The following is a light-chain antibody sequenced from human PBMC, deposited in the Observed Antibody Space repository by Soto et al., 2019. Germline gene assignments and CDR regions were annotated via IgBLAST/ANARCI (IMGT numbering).Light chain of an antibody. CDR1: SSDVGGYNY. J-gene: IGLJ2*01. CDR3: SSYTSSSTYVV. Sequence: ALTQPASVSGSPGQSITISCTGTSSDVGGYNYVSWYQQHPGKAPKLMIYDVSNRPPGVSNRFSGSKSGNTASLTISGLQAEDEADYSCSSYTSSSTYVVFGGGTKLTVL. V-gene: IGLV2-14*01. CDR2: DVS.